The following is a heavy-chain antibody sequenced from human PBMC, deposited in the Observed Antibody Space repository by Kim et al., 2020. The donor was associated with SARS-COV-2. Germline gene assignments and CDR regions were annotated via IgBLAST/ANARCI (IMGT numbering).Heavy chain of an antibody. CDR3: ARESLDYFDY. D-gene: IGHD1-1*01. Sequence: GGSLRLSCAASGFTFNNYGMHWVRQAPGKGLEWVAVIWYDGSNKYYADSVKGRFTISRDNSKNTLYLQMNSLRAEDTAVYYCARESLDYFDYWGQGTLVTVSS. V-gene: IGHV3-33*01. CDR1: GFTFNNYG. CDR2: IWYDGSNK. J-gene: IGHJ4*02.